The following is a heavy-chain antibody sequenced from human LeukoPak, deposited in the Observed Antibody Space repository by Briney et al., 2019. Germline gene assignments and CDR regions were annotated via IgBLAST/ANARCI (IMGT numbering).Heavy chain of an antibody. CDR2: ISGSGGST. CDR1: GFTFSSYA. J-gene: IGHJ4*02. D-gene: IGHD3-10*01. Sequence: GGSLRLSCAAYGFTFSSYAMSWVRQAPGKGLEWVSAISGSGGSTYYADSVKGRFTISRDNSKNTLYLQMNSLRAEDTAVYYCAKDQTRNYYGSGSYDYWGQGTLVTVSS. CDR3: AKDQTRNYYGSGSYDY. V-gene: IGHV3-23*01.